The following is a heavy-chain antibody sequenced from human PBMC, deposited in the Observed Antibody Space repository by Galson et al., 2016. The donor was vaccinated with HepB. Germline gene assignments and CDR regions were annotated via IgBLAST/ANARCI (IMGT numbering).Heavy chain of an antibody. Sequence: SLRLSCAASGFVFSNFGLSWVRQAPGKGLEWVASISTRRTTSYSDSVQGRFTISRDNSNNTLYLQMNGLRAEDTAVYYCAKERLVRRIFDHWGRGTLLTVSS. CDR2: ISTRRTT. J-gene: IGHJ4*02. V-gene: IGHV3-23*01. D-gene: IGHD1-1*01. CDR1: GFVFSNFG. CDR3: AKERLVRRIFDH.